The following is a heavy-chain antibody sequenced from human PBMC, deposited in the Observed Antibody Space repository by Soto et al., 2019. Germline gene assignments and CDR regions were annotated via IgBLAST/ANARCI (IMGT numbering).Heavy chain of an antibody. CDR1: GDSISTYY. D-gene: IGHD6-19*01. CDR3: ARGGKAVGAEGVFDY. Sequence: QVQLQESGPGLVKPSETLSLTCTVSGDSISTYYWSWIRQPPGKGLEWIAYIYYSGSTNYNPSLNRRVTTAVDTSRNPCSLNRSTGSAAGTAVYYCARGGKAVGAEGVFDYWGQGTLVTVSP. V-gene: IGHV4-59*01. J-gene: IGHJ4*02. CDR2: IYYSGST.